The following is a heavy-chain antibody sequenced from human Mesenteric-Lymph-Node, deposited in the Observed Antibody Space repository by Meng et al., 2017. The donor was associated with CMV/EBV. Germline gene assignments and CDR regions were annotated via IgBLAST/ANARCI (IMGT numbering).Heavy chain of an antibody. V-gene: IGHV1-3*01. CDR2: INSDNGDT. Sequence: NFPDYVIHWVRQVPGKRLEWGGWINSDNGDTKYSQKFRGRVTITRDASASTASMELSSLRSEDTAIYYCATGGGYGHDILTAYFFYWGQGTLVTVSS. CDR3: ATGGGYGHDILTAYFFY. J-gene: IGHJ4*02. CDR1: NFPDYV. D-gene: IGHD3-9*01.